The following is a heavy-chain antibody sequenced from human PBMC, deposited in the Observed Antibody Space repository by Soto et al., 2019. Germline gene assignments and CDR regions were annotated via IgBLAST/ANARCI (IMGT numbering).Heavy chain of an antibody. CDR3: ARDYDSSGYYPSYYFDY. CDR2: TYYRSKWYN. V-gene: IGHV6-1*01. CDR1: GDSVSSNSAA. J-gene: IGHJ4*02. D-gene: IGHD3-22*01. Sequence: PSQTLSLTCAISGDSVSSNSAAWNWIRQSPSRGLEWLGRTYYRSKWYNDYAVSVKSRITINPDTSKNQFSLQLNSVTPEDTAVYYCARDYDSSGYYPSYYFDYWGQGTLVTVSS.